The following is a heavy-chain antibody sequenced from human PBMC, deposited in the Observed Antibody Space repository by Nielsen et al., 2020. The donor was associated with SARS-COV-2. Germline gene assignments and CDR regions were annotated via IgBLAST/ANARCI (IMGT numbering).Heavy chain of an antibody. Sequence: GGSLRLSCKASGYSSSNSWITWMRQTPGKGLEWIGRIDPRDSYTNYSPSFKGHVTMSVDKSRTTSGRTTAYLQWRSLEASDTAVFYCATHWPSNWYSDFWGLGTLVTVSS. CDR3: ATHWPSNWYSDF. D-gene: IGHD2-21*01. J-gene: IGHJ4*02. V-gene: IGHV5-10-1*01. CDR1: GYSSSNSW. CDR2: IDPRDSYT.